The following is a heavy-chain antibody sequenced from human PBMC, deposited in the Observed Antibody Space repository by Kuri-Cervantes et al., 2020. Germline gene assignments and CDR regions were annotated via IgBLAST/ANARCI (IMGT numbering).Heavy chain of an antibody. CDR1: GFTFSSYG. CDR2: ISYDGSNK. D-gene: IGHD3-10*01. V-gene: IGHV3-30*03. Sequence: GESLKISCAASGFTFSSYGMHWVRQAPGKGLEWVAVISYDGSNKYYADSVKGRFTISRDNSKNTLYLQMNSLRAEDTAVYYCAREWGSGETWGQGTLVTVSS. CDR3: AREWGSGET. J-gene: IGHJ5*02.